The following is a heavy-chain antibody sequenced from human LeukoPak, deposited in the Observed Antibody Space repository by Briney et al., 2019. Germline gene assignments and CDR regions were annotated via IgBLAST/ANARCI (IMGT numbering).Heavy chain of an antibody. CDR1: GFTFDDYA. Sequence: GGSLRLSCAASGFTFDDYAMHWVRQAPGKGLGWVSLISGDGGSTYYADSVKGRFTIPRDNSKNSLYLRMNSLRTEDTALYYCAKVSGSYPHYFDYWGQGTLVTVSS. V-gene: IGHV3-43*02. D-gene: IGHD1-26*01. J-gene: IGHJ4*02. CDR2: ISGDGGST. CDR3: AKVSGSYPHYFDY.